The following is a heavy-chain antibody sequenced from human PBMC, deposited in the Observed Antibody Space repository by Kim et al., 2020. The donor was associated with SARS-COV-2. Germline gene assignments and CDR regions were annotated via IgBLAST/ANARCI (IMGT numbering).Heavy chain of an antibody. CDR2: MHPNSGAT. CDR1: GYTFTDYY. J-gene: IGHJ4*02. Sequence: ASVKVSCRASGYTFTDYYMHWVRQAPGQGLEWMGWMHPNSGATRYPQKFQGRVTMTRDTSIVTAYMELNRLTSDDTALYYCARDLNAAATFDSWCQGTLV. D-gene: IGHD6-13*01. CDR3: ARDLNAAATFDS. V-gene: IGHV1-2*02.